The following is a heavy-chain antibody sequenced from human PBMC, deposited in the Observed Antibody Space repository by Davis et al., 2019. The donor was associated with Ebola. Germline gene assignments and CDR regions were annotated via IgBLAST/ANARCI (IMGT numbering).Heavy chain of an antibody. Sequence: GESLKISCAASGFTFSSYWMHWVRQAPGQGPVWVSRIETDGSTTTYADSVKGRFTVSRDNAKNTLYLQMNSLRAEDTAVYYCARYSSSLLDYWGQGTLVTVSS. CDR3: ARYSSSLLDY. CDR2: IETDGSTT. J-gene: IGHJ4*02. D-gene: IGHD6-6*01. CDR1: GFTFSSYW. V-gene: IGHV3-74*01.